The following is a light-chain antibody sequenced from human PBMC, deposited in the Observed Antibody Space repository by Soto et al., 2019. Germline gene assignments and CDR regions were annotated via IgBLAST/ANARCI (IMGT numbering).Light chain of an antibody. Sequence: VLTQYPASLSASPGGGGNLSCRAAQDVTNSVAWYQQQSGQAPRLLIDDXSARASGGSARFSGSGSATDFTLTISGLQASDFVVYFFQQYMRRTRSFGQGTRLDIK. J-gene: IGKJ5*01. V-gene: IGKV3-15*01. CDR3: QQYMRRTRS. CDR1: QDVTNS. CDR2: DXS.